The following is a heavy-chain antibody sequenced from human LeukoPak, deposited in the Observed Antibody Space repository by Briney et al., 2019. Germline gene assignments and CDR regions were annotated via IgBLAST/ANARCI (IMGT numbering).Heavy chain of an antibody. J-gene: IGHJ6*02. Sequence: SETLSLTCAVYGGSFSGYYWSWIRQPPGKGLEWIGEINHSGSTNYNPSLKSRVTISVDTSKNQFSLKLSSVTAADTAVYYCARGPTSITIFGVVTKPRDYYYGMDVWGQGTTVTVSS. CDR1: GGSFSGYY. CDR2: INHSGST. CDR3: ARGPTSITIFGVVTKPRDYYYGMDV. D-gene: IGHD3-3*01. V-gene: IGHV4-34*01.